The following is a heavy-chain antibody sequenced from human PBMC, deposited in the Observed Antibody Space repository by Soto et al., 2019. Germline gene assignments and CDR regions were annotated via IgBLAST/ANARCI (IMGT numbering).Heavy chain of an antibody. D-gene: IGHD1-26*01. CDR2: IYYSGST. J-gene: IGHJ3*02. CDR3: ARGGWELGSAFDI. CDR1: GGSISSGGYY. Sequence: SETLSLTCTVSGGSISSGGYYWSWIRQHPGKGLEWIGYIYYSGSTYYNPSLKSRVTISVDTSKNQFSLKLSSVTAADTAVYYCARGGWELGSAFDIWGQGTMVTV. V-gene: IGHV4-31*03.